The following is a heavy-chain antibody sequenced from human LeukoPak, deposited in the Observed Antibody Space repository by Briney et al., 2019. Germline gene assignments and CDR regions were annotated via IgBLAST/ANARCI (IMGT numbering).Heavy chain of an antibody. CDR2: INPNSGGT. V-gene: IGHV1-2*02. CDR1: GYTFTGYY. D-gene: IGHD3-22*01. J-gene: IGHJ4*02. Sequence: ASVKVSCKASGYTFTGYYMHWVRQAPGQGLEWMGWINPNSGGTNYAQKFQGRVTMTRDTSISTAYMELSRLRSDDTAVYYRARVVRDSSGYPFDYWGQGTLVTVSS. CDR3: ARVVRDSSGYPFDY.